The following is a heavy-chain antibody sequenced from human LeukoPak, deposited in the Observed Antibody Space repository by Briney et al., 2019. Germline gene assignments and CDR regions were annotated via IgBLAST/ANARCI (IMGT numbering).Heavy chain of an antibody. V-gene: IGHV1-2*02. Sequence: ASVKVSCKASAYTFTGYYMHWVRQAPGQGLEWMGWINPNSGGTNYAQEFQGRVTMTRDTSISTAYMELSRLRSDDAAVYYCGRGRSVNYYGQDYWGQGTLVTVS. J-gene: IGHJ4*02. CDR1: AYTFTGYY. CDR3: GRGRSVNYYGQDY. D-gene: IGHD3-10*01. CDR2: INPNSGGT.